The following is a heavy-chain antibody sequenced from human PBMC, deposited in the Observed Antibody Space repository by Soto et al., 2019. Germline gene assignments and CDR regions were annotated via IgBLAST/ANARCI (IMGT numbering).Heavy chain of an antibody. D-gene: IGHD3-10*01. CDR3: ARDSIWFGELLGPFDYYYYGMDV. J-gene: IGHJ6*02. CDR2: IYYSGST. V-gene: IGHV4-59*01. Sequence: SETLSLTCTVSGGSISSYYWSWIRQPPGKGLEWIGYIYYSGSTNYNPSLKSRVTISVDTSKNQFSLKLSSVTAADTAVYYCARDSIWFGELLGPFDYYYYGMDVWGQGTTVTVSS. CDR1: GGSISSYY.